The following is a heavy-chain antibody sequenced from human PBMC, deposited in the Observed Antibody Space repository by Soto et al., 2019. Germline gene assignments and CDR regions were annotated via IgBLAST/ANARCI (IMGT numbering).Heavy chain of an antibody. D-gene: IGHD5-18*01. CDR2: LYYGRSA. Sequence: SETLSLTCAVSGDSISSYYCVWIRQPPGKGLESIGYLYYGRSANYNPSLKSRVTLSVDTSTNQCSLTLSSMTAADTAVYYCATGRGYTYGRSAFDIWGQGTMVTVSS. V-gene: IGHV4-59*01. J-gene: IGHJ3*02. CDR3: ATGRGYTYGRSAFDI. CDR1: GDSISSYY.